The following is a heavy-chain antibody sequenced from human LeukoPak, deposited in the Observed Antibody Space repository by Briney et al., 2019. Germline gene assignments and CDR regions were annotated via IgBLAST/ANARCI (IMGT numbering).Heavy chain of an antibody. V-gene: IGHV1-8*01. Sequence: ASVKVSCKASGYTFTSYDIHWVRQATGQGLEWMGWMNPNSGNTGYAQKFQGRVTMTRNTSISTAYMELSSLRSEDTAVYYCARGGEVYSSGWIYYYYGMDVWGQGTTVTVSS. J-gene: IGHJ6*02. CDR2: MNPNSGNT. CDR3: ARGGEVYSSGWIYYYYGMDV. D-gene: IGHD6-19*01. CDR1: GYTFTSYD.